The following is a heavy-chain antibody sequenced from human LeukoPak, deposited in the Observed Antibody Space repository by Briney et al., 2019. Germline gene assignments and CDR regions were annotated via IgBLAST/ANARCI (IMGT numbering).Heavy chain of an antibody. CDR3: TRHGYDSSDYYATLDY. Sequence: GGSLRLSCAASGLTFSSYAMSWVRQAPGKGLEWVSGISGNGGGTYYADSVKGRFTISRDNSKNTAYMQMNSLKTEDTAVYYCTRHGYDSSDYYATLDYWGQGTLVTVSS. V-gene: IGHV3-23*01. J-gene: IGHJ4*02. CDR2: ISGNGGGT. D-gene: IGHD3-22*01. CDR1: GLTFSSYA.